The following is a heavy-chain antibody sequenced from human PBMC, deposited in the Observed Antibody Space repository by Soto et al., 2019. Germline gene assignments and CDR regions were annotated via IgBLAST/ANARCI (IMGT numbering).Heavy chain of an antibody. J-gene: IGHJ6*02. V-gene: IGHV3-30-3*01. D-gene: IGHD6-13*01. Sequence: GGSLRLSCAASGFTFSSYAMHWVRQAPGKGLEWVAVISYDGSNKYYADSVKGRFTISRDNSKNTLYLQMNSLRAEDTAVYYCARDGGGSWYYREGSLRYGMDVWGQGTTVTVSS. CDR1: GFTFSSYA. CDR3: ARDGGGSWYYREGSLRYGMDV. CDR2: ISYDGSNK.